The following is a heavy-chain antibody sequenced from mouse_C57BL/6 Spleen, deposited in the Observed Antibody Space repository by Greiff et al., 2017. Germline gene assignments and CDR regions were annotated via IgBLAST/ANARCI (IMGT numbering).Heavy chain of an antibody. D-gene: IGHD2-5*01. CDR2: IDPSDSET. Sequence: QVQLQQPGAELVRPGSSVKLSCKASGYTFTSYWMHWVKQRPIQGLEWIGNIDPSDSETHYNQKFKDKATLTVDKSSNTAYMQLSSLTSEDSAVYYCATSYYSNYDYWGQGTTRTVAS. J-gene: IGHJ2*01. V-gene: IGHV1-52*01. CDR1: GYTFTSYW. CDR3: ATSYYSNYDY.